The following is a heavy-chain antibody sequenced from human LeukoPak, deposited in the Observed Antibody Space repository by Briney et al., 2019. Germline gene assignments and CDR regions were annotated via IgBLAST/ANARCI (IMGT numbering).Heavy chain of an antibody. D-gene: IGHD1-14*01. V-gene: IGHV1-69*05. CDR2: IIPIFGTA. CDR1: GGTFTSYA. Sequence: ASVKVSCKASGGTFTSYAISWVRQAPGQGLEWMGWIIPIFGTANYAQKFQGRVTITTDTSTSTAYMELSSLRSEDTAAYYCASDIRGRKTGGKGYWGQGTLVTVSS. CDR3: ASDIRGRKTGGKGY. J-gene: IGHJ4*02.